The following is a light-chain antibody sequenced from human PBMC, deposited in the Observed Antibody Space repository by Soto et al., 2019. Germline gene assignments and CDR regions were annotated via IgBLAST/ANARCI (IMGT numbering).Light chain of an antibody. V-gene: IGLV1-51*01. Sequence: QSVLTQPPSVSAAPGQKVTISCSGSSSNIGNNYVSWYQQLPGTAPKLLIYDNNKRPSGIPDRFSGSKSGTSATLGITGLQTGDEADYYCGTWDSSLSASPAVFGGGTQLTVL. CDR1: SSNIGNNY. CDR2: DNN. CDR3: GTWDSSLSASPAV. J-gene: IGLJ7*01.